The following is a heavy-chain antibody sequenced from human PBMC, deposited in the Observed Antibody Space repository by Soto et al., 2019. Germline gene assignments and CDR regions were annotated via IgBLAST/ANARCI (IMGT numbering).Heavy chain of an antibody. CDR2: ISAYNGNT. Sequence: ASVKVSCKASGYTFTSYGISWGRQGPGQGLEWMGWISAYNGNTNYAQKLQGRVTMTTDTSTSTAYMELRSLRSDDTAVYYCARDRCSGGSCYNNWFDPWGQGTLVTVSS. CDR1: GYTFTSYG. J-gene: IGHJ5*02. CDR3: ARDRCSGGSCYNNWFDP. V-gene: IGHV1-18*01. D-gene: IGHD2-15*01.